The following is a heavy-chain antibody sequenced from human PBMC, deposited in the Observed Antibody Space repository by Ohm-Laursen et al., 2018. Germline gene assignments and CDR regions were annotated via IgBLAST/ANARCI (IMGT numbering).Heavy chain of an antibody. Sequence: GSSVKVSYNASGGTFSSYAISWVRQAPGQGLEWMGWISAYNGNTNYAQKLQGRVTMTTDTSTSTAYMELRSLRSDDTAVYYCARDLGAARPHYWGQGTLVTVSS. CDR2: ISAYNGNT. V-gene: IGHV1-18*01. CDR1: GGTFSSYA. CDR3: ARDLGAARPHY. D-gene: IGHD6-6*01. J-gene: IGHJ4*02.